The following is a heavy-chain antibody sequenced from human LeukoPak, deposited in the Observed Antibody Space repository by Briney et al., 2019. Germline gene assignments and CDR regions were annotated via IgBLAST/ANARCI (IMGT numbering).Heavy chain of an antibody. D-gene: IGHD3-9*01. J-gene: IGHJ4*02. V-gene: IGHV3-15*01. Sequence: GGSLRLSCAASGFSFNNAWMSWVRQAPGKGLEWVGRINSKTDGGTTDYAAPVKGRFTISRDDSKNTLYLQMNSLKTEDTAVYYCTTGRTVLTWADYWGQGTLVTVSS. CDR3: TTGRTVLTWADY. CDR2: INSKTDGGTT. CDR1: GFSFNNAW.